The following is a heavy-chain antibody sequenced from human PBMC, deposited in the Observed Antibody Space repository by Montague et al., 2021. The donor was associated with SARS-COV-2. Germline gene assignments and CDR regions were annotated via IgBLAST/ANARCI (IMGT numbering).Heavy chain of an antibody. Sequence: SETLSLTCVVSGDSISAYNWWTLGRLPPGKVLGRVEVIYRARSTKYTPSLRRRVSKSVDQSWNQFSLRWTAVTAAATAIYYCARKESWRSDLAYWGQGTLVTVSS. CDR1: GDSISAYNW. CDR3: ARKESWRSDLAY. CDR2: IYRARST. V-gene: IGHV4-4*02. D-gene: IGHD3-3*01. J-gene: IGHJ4*02.